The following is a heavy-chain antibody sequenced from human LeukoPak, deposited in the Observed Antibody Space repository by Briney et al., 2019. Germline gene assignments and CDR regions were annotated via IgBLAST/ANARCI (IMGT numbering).Heavy chain of an antibody. CDR3: ARYNWNLSVFDY. CDR1: GYSISSGYY. D-gene: IGHD1-7*01. J-gene: IGHJ4*02. V-gene: IGHV4-38-2*02. Sequence: SETLSLTCTVSGYSISSGYYWGWVRQPPGKGLEWIGSIYHSGSTYYNPSLKSRVTISVDTSKNQFSLKLSSVTAADTAVYYCARYNWNLSVFDYWGQGTLVTVSS. CDR2: IYHSGST.